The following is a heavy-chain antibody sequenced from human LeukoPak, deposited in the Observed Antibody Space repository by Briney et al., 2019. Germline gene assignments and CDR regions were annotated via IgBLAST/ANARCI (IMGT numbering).Heavy chain of an antibody. CDR2: INHSGST. V-gene: IGHV4-34*01. J-gene: IGHJ4*02. Sequence: SETLSLTCAVYGGSFSGYYWSWIRQPPGKGLEWIGEINHSGSTNYNPSLKSRVTISVDTSKNQFSLKLSSVTAADTAVYYCARRGAGSMTTVTTSYYFDYWGQGTLVTVSS. CDR3: ARRGAGSMTTVTTSYYFDY. D-gene: IGHD4-17*01. CDR1: GGSFSGYY.